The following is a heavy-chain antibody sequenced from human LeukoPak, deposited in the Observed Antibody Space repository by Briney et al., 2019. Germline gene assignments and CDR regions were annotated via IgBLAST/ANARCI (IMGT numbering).Heavy chain of an antibody. J-gene: IGHJ5*02. V-gene: IGHV4-4*07. CDR1: GGSISSYY. CDR3: ARHYYGSGINWFDP. Sequence: SETLSLTCTVSGGSISSYYWSWIRQPAGKGLEWIGRIYTSGSTNYNPSLKSRVTISVDTSKNQFSLNLYSVTAADTAVYYCARHYYGSGINWFDPWGQGTLVTVSS. D-gene: IGHD3-10*01. CDR2: IYTSGST.